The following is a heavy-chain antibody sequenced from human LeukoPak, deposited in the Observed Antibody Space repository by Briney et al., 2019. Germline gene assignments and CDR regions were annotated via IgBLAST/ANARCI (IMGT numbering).Heavy chain of an antibody. D-gene: IGHD6-13*01. Sequence: SETLSLTCTVSGGSISSSSHYWGWIRQPPGKGLEWIGSIYYSGSTYYNPSLKSRVTISVDTSKNQFSLKLSSVTAADTAVYYCAREYSSSRPTHDYWGQGTLVTVSS. J-gene: IGHJ4*02. V-gene: IGHV4-39*07. CDR3: AREYSSSRPTHDY. CDR1: GGSISSSSHY. CDR2: IYYSGST.